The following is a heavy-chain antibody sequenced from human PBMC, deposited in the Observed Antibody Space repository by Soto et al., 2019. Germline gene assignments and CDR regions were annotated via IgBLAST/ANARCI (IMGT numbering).Heavy chain of an antibody. Sequence: GGSLRLSCTASGFTFGDYAMSWFRQAPGKGLEWVGFIRSKAYGGTTEYAASVKGRVTISRDDSKSIAYLQMNSLKTEDTAVYYCTRSPIVGATLFWGQGTMVTVSS. J-gene: IGHJ3*01. CDR3: TRSPIVGATLF. D-gene: IGHD1-26*01. V-gene: IGHV3-49*03. CDR2: IRSKAYGGTT. CDR1: GFTFGDYA.